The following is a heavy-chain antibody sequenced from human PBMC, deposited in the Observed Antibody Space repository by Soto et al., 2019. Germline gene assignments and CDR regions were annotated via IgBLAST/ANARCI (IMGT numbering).Heavy chain of an antibody. J-gene: IGHJ4*02. V-gene: IGHV2-5*02. CDR2: IYWDDDK. CDR3: AHSPVAIAYCGSDCYEFDY. CDR1: GFSLSTSGVG. Sequence: QITLKESGPPLVKPTQTLTLTCTFSGFSLSTSGVGVGWIRQPPGKALDCLTLIYWDDDKRYSPSLKSRHTITKDTYKTQVVLTMTNMDPGDTATYYCAHSPVAIAYCGSDCYEFDYWGQGTLVTVSS. D-gene: IGHD2-21*02.